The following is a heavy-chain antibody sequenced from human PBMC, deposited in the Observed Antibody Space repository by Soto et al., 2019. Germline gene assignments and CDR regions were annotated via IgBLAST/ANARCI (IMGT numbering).Heavy chain of an antibody. CDR1: EFCIRVDF. CDR3: AAGEAGSRNYAQYYLDV. Sequence: SATLSLSCPFSEFCIRVDFCTWIRRPTVKGLEWIGYIHYSGTTSFFPSYNPSLRSRVTLSEYTSKNQVSLELLSVTTAETAVYCWAAGEAGSRNYAQYYLDVWGQGTLVTVSS. CDR2: IHYSGTT. V-gene: IGHV4-59*01. D-gene: IGHD6-13*01. J-gene: IGHJ1*01.